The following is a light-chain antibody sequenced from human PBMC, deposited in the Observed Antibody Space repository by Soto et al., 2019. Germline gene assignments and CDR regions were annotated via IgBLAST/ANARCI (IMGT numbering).Light chain of an antibody. J-gene: IGLJ3*02. CDR2: EAT. V-gene: IGLV2-8*01. CDR3: SSFASSNTWV. Sequence: QSALTQPPSASGSPGQSVTISRTGTSSDVGAYNYVSWYQQHAGKAPKLVIYEATKRPSGVPDRFSGSKSANTASLTVSGLQAEDEADYYCSSFASSNTWVFGGGTKLTVL. CDR1: SSDVGAYNY.